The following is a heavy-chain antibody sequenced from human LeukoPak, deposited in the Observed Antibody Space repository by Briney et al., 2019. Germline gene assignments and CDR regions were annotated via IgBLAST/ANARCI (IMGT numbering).Heavy chain of an antibody. Sequence: SVKVSCKASGYTFTSYDINWVRQAPGQGLEWMGRIIPILGIANYAQKFQGRVTITADKSTSTAYMELSSLRSEDTAVYYCASDYYDSSGYYYDGQFDYWGQGTLVTVSS. V-gene: IGHV1-69*04. CDR2: IIPILGIA. CDR3: ASDYYDSSGYYYDGQFDY. D-gene: IGHD3-22*01. CDR1: GYTFTSYD. J-gene: IGHJ4*02.